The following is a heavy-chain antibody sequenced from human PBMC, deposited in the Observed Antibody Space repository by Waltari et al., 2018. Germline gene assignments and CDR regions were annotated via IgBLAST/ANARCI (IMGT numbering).Heavy chain of an antibody. V-gene: IGHV3-30*19. D-gene: IGHD3-10*01. CDR2: IFFGGGDS. CDR1: GFSLGTYG. J-gene: IGHJ4*02. Sequence: QVQLVESGVGVVQPGMSLRRSCPASGFSLGTYGMHWVRPAPGKGLEWVALIFFGGGDSFYADSVRGRFTISRDNSKNTLYLDINSLRLDDTAIYYCAKDAFGNTYLDHWGQGTLVTVSS. CDR3: AKDAFGNTYLDH.